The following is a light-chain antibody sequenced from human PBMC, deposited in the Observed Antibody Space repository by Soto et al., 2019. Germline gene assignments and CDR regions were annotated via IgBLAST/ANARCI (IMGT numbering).Light chain of an antibody. CDR1: QSVISTY. CDR3: QQFGSSPTT. CDR2: GAS. J-gene: IGKJ2*01. V-gene: IGKV3-20*01. Sequence: IVLTQSPGTLSLSPGERATLSCRASQSVISTYLAWYQQQPGQAPRLLLYGASNRATGIPDRFSGSGSGTDFILTITRLEPEDFAVYFCQQFGSSPTTFGQGTKLDIK.